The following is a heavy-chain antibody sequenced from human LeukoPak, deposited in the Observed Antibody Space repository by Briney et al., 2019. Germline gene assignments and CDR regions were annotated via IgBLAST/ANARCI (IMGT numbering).Heavy chain of an antibody. Sequence: ASVKVSCKASGGTFSSYAISWVRQAPGQGLEWMGGIIPIFGTANYAQKFQGRVTITTDESTSTAYMELSSLRSEDTAVYYCAGLLDGYKYPGAFDYWGQGTLVTVSS. CDR3: AGLLDGYKYPGAFDY. V-gene: IGHV1-69*05. D-gene: IGHD5-24*01. J-gene: IGHJ4*02. CDR2: IIPIFGTA. CDR1: GGTFSSYA.